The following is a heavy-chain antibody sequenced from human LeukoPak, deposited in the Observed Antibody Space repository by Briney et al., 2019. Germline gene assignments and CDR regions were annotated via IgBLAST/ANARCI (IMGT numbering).Heavy chain of an antibody. CDR2: IKPDGSET. D-gene: IGHD2-2*02. J-gene: IGHJ4*02. CDR3: ARGGYKTTDY. CDR1: GFTFKNYW. V-gene: IGHV3-7*05. Sequence: GGSLRLSCAASGFTFKNYWMTWVRQPPGKGLEWVANIKPDGSETYCVDSVKGRFTISRDNAKNSLYLQMNSLRAEDTAVHYCARGGYKTTDYWGQGTLVTVSS.